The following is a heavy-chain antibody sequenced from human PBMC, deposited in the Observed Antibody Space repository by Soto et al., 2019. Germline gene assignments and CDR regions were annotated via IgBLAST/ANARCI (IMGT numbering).Heavy chain of an antibody. V-gene: IGHV3-74*01. D-gene: IGHD1-1*01. Sequence: GGSLRLSCAASGFIFSSHWMHWVRQAPGKGLVGVSHIGPDGSNIWEADSVQGRFTISRDNARNRLYLQMNSLRDEDTAIYYCVRDNNWYFDYWGQGIQVTVSS. CDR2: IGPDGSNI. CDR1: GFIFSSHW. CDR3: VRDNNWYFDY. J-gene: IGHJ4*02.